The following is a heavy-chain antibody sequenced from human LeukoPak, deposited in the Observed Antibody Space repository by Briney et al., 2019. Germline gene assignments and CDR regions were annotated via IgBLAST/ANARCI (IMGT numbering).Heavy chain of an antibody. V-gene: IGHV3-30*04. J-gene: IGHJ4*02. CDR3: ARGEDTAMTHYFDY. CDR2: ISYDGSSK. Sequence: GGSLRLSCAASGFTFSSYAMHWVRQAPGKGLEWVAVISYDGSSKYYADSVKGRFTISRDNSKNTLYLQMNSLRAEDTAVYYCARGEDTAMTHYFDYWGQGTLVTVSS. CDR1: GFTFSSYA. D-gene: IGHD5-18*01.